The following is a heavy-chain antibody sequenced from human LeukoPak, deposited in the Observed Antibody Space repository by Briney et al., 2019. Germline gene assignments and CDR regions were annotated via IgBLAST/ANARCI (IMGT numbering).Heavy chain of an antibody. V-gene: IGHV1-18*04. CDR1: GYTFTGYY. J-gene: IGHJ3*02. D-gene: IGHD7-27*01. CDR3: ARDVGKGSILMGMRAFDI. Sequence: ASVKVSCKASGYTFTGYYMHWVRQAPGQGLEWMGWISAYNGNTNYAQKLQGRVTMTTDTSTSTAYMELRSLRSDDTAVYYCARDVGKGSILMGMRAFDIWGQGTMVTVSS. CDR2: ISAYNGNT.